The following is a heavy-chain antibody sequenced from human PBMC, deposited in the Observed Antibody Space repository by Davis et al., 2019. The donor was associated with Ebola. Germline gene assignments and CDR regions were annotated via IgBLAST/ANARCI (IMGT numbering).Heavy chain of an antibody. V-gene: IGHV3-30-3*01. Sequence: GESLKISCAASGFTFSSHAMHWVRQAPGKGLEWVAVISYDESNKYYADSVKGRFTISRDNSKNTLYLQMNSLRAEDTAVYYCARASLVVTAIQPSNYWGQGTLVTVSS. CDR1: GFTFSSHA. J-gene: IGHJ4*02. CDR3: ARASLVVTAIQPSNY. CDR2: ISYDESNK. D-gene: IGHD2-21*02.